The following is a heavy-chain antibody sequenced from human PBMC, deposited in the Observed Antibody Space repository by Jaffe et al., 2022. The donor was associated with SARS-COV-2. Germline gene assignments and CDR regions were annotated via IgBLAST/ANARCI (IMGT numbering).Heavy chain of an antibody. D-gene: IGHD6-19*01. J-gene: IGHJ4*02. CDR3: ARGPQGIAVAGDDY. V-gene: IGHV3-48*02. Sequence: EVQLVESGGGLVQPGGSLRLSCAASGFTFSSYSMNWVRQAPGKGLEWVSYISSSSSTIYYADSVKGRFTISRDNAKNSLYLQMNSLRDEDTAVYYCARGPQGIAVAGDDYWGQGTLVTVSS. CDR2: ISSSSSTI. CDR1: GFTFSSYS.